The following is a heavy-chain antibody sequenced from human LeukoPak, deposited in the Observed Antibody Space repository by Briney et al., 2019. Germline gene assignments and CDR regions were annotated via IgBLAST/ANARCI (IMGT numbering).Heavy chain of an antibody. J-gene: IGHJ4*02. D-gene: IGHD6-6*01. Sequence: SQTLSLTCTVSGGSISSGYYYWSWIRQPAGKGLEWIGRIYTSGSTNYNPSLKSRVTISVDTSKNQLSLSLSSVTAADTAVYYCARQGSSIAVDCWGQGTLVTVSS. CDR2: IYTSGST. CDR3: ARQGSSIAVDC. CDR1: GGSISSGYYY. V-gene: IGHV4-61*02.